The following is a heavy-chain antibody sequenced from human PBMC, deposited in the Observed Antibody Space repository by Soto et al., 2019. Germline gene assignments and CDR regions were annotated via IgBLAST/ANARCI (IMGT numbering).Heavy chain of an antibody. J-gene: IGHJ4*02. D-gene: IGHD2-15*01. CDR3: AKDSSWGYCSGDSCYLKPFDS. V-gene: IGHV3-30*18. CDR1: GFTFDNYG. Sequence: QVQLVESGGGVVQPGRSLRLSCAASGFTFDNYGMHWVRQAPSKGLEWVALISYDGSNKYYPDSVKGRITISRDNSKNTLYLQVNSLRPEDTAVYYCAKDSSWGYCSGDSCYLKPFDSWGQGTLVTVSS. CDR2: ISYDGSNK.